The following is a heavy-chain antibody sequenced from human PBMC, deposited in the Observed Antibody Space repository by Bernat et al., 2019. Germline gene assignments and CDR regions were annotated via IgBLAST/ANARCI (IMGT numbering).Heavy chain of an antibody. V-gene: IGHV3-23*01. D-gene: IGHD3-22*01. CDR1: GFTFTNWT. CDR3: AKTRGSYYSGSRLGGRWDSFDV. Sequence: EVELLESGGGLVQPGGSVRLSCAASGFTFTNWTMAWVRQAPGKGLEWVSAISGSGGSTFYADSVKGRFTISRDNSENTVFLHMSSLRGEDTATYYWAKTRGSYYSGSRLGGRWDSFDVWGQGTLVTVSS. J-gene: IGHJ3*01. CDR2: ISGSGGST.